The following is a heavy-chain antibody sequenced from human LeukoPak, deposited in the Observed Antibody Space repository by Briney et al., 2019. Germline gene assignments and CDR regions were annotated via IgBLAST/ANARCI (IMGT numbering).Heavy chain of an antibody. V-gene: IGHV1-18*01. CDR2: ISANNGDT. CDR1: GYTFTSYG. J-gene: IGHJ4*02. CDR3: ARDIAITNFDY. Sequence: VASVKVSCKASGYTFTSYGISWVRQAPGQGLEWMGWISANNGDTDYAQKLQGRVTLTTDTSTNTAYMELRSLRSDDTAVSYCARDIAITNFDYWGQGTLVTVSS. D-gene: IGHD1-20*01.